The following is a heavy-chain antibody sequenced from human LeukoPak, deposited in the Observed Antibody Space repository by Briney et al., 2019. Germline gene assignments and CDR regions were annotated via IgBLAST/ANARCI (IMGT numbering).Heavy chain of an antibody. CDR3: ARGGTESTMIVVAPPYYFDY. Sequence: WASVKVSCKASGYTFTGYYMHWVRQAPGQGLEWMGWINPNSGGTNYAQKFQGRVTMTRDTSISTAYMELSRLRSDDTAVYYCARGGTESTMIVVAPPYYFDYWGQGTLVTVSS. D-gene: IGHD3-22*01. CDR1: GYTFTGYY. CDR2: INPNSGGT. J-gene: IGHJ4*02. V-gene: IGHV1-2*02.